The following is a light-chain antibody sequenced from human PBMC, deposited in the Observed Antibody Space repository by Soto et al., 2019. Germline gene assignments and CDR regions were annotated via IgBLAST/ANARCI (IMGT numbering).Light chain of an antibody. CDR1: SSNIGAGYD. CDR3: QSYDCSLSGLV. J-gene: IGLJ1*01. V-gene: IGLV1-40*01. Sequence: QSVLTQPPSVSGAPGQRVTISCTGSSSNIGAGYDVHWYQQLPGTAPKLLIYGNSNRPSGVPDRFSGSKSGTSASLAITGLKAEDEADYYCQSYDCSLSGLVFGTGTKLTVL. CDR2: GNS.